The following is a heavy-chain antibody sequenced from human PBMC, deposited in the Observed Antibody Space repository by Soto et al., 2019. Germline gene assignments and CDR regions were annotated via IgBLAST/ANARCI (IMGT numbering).Heavy chain of an antibody. CDR2: INPNSGGT. CDR1: GYTFTGYY. Sequence: ASVKVSCKASGYTFTGYYMHWVRQAPGQGLEWMGWINPNSGGTNYAQKFQGRVTMTRDTSISTAYMELSRLRSEDTAVYYCARPPGYISDWYYFDLWGQGTQVTVSS. D-gene: IGHD3-9*01. CDR3: ARPPGYISDWYYFDL. J-gene: IGHJ4*02. V-gene: IGHV1-2*02.